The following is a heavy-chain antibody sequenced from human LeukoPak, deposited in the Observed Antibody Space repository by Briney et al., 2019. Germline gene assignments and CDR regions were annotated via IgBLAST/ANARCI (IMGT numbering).Heavy chain of an antibody. CDR1: GGSISNRSCY. V-gene: IGHV4-39*07. J-gene: IGHJ4*02. CDR3: ARDGNSGRAFDN. Sequence: SETLSLTCTVSGGSISNRSCYWGWIRQPPGKGLEWIGSIYHSGSTYYNPSLKSRVTISVDTSKNQFSLKLTSVTAADTAVYYCARDGNSGRAFDNWGQGTLVTVSS. CDR2: IYHSGST. D-gene: IGHD4-23*01.